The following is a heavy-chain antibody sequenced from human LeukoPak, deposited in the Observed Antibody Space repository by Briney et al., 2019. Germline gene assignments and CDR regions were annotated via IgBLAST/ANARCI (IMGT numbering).Heavy chain of an antibody. CDR2: TCYRSKWYN. D-gene: IGHD3-10*01. J-gene: IGHJ5*02. V-gene: IGHV6-1*01. CDR1: GDSVSSNSAA. CDR3: ARGSRGGSGRPNWFDP. Sequence: SQTLSLTCAISGDSVSSNSAAWNWIRQSPSRGLEWLGRTCYRSKWYNDYAVSVKSRITINPDTSKNQFSLQLNSVTPEDTAVYYCARGSRGGSGRPNWFDPWGQGTLVTVSS.